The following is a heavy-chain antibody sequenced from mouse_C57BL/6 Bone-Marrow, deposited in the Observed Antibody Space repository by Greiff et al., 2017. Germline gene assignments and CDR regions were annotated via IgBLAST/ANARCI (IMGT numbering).Heavy chain of an antibody. CDR3: TFYSNYDFDY. V-gene: IGHV14-4*01. D-gene: IGHD2-5*01. CDR2: IDPENGDT. J-gene: IGHJ2*01. CDR1: GFNIKDDY. Sequence: DVKLQESGAELVRPGASVKLSCTASGFNIKDDYMHWVKQRPEQGLEWIGWIDPENGDTEYASKFQGKATITGDTSSNTAYLQLSSLTSEDTAVYYCTFYSNYDFDYWGQGTTLTVSS.